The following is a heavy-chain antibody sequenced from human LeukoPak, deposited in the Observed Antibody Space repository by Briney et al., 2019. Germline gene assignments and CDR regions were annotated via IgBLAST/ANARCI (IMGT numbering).Heavy chain of an antibody. CDR1: GYSFTSYW. CDR2: IYPGDSDT. V-gene: IGHV5-51*01. D-gene: IGHD3-22*01. J-gene: IGHJ3*02. Sequence: GESLKISCKGSGYSFTSYWIGWVRQMPGKGLEWMGIIYPGDSDTTYSPSFQGQVTISADKSISTAYLQWSSLKASDTAMYYCARRGYDSSGYRDAFDIWGQGTMVTVSS. CDR3: ARRGYDSSGYRDAFDI.